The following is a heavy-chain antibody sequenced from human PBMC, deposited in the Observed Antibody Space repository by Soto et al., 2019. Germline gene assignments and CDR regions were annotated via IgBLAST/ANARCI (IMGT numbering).Heavy chain of an antibody. D-gene: IGHD2-2*01. CDR3: ARHRLPNCSSTSCLGMDV. Sequence: PGESLKISCKGSVYSFTSYWISWVRQMRGKGLEWMGRSDPSDSYTNYSPSFQGHVTISADKSISTAYLQWSSLKASDTAMYYCARHRLPNCSSTSCLGMDVWGQGTTVTVSS. CDR1: VYSFTSYW. CDR2: SDPSDSYT. V-gene: IGHV5-10-1*01. J-gene: IGHJ6*02.